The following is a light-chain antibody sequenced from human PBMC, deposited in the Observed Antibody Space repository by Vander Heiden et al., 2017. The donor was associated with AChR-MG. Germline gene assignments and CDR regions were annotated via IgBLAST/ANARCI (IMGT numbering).Light chain of an antibody. CDR2: DNN. J-gene: IGLJ1*01. CDR3: GTWDSSLSAGPSV. CDR1: SSNIGNNY. Sequence: QSVFTQPPSVSAAPGQKVTISCSGSSSNIGNNYVSWYQQLPGTAPKLLIYDNNKRPSGIPDRFSGSKSGTSATLGITGLQTGDEADYYCGTWDSSLSAGPSVFGTGTKVTVL. V-gene: IGLV1-51*01.